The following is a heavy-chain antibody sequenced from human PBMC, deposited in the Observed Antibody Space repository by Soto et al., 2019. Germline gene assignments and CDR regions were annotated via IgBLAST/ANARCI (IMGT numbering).Heavy chain of an antibody. J-gene: IGHJ4*02. V-gene: IGHV3-9*01. Sequence: GGSLRLSCAGSGFAFGDSAMHWVRQAPGKGLEWVAGISWNSGAKGYADSVKGRFTISRDNAKKSLYLQMNTLRPEDTALYYCAKAPYAGYFYYFDSWGQGTLVTV. CDR2: ISWNSGAK. CDR3: AKAPYAGYFYYFDS. D-gene: IGHD5-12*01. CDR1: GFAFGDSA.